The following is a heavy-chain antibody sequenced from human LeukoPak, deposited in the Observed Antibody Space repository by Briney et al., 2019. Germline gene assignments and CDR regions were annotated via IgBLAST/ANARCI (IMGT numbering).Heavy chain of an antibody. CDR3: ARGNAGIVGAGDY. D-gene: IGHD1-26*01. CDR1: GYTFTGYY. Sequence: ASVKVSCKASGYTFTGYYIHWVRQAPGQGLEWMGWINPDSGGTIYVQKFQGRVTMTRDSPISTVYMELSRLSSDDTAVYYCARGNAGIVGAGDYWGQGTLVTVSS. CDR2: INPDSGGT. V-gene: IGHV1-2*02. J-gene: IGHJ4*02.